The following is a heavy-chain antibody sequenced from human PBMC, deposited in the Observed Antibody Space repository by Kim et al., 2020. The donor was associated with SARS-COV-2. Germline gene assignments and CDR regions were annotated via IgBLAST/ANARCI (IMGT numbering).Heavy chain of an antibody. J-gene: IGHJ4*02. CDR2: IFSNDEK. V-gene: IGHV2-26*01. Sequence: SGPTLVNPTETLTLTCTVSGFSLSNARMGVSWIRQPPGKALEWLAHIFSNDEKSYNTSLRSRLTISKDTSKSQVVLTMTNMDPVDTATYYCARILSGYSGYKRGAVDYWGQGTLVTVSS. CDR3: ARILSGYSGYKRGAVDY. D-gene: IGHD5-12*01. CDR1: GFSLSNARMG.